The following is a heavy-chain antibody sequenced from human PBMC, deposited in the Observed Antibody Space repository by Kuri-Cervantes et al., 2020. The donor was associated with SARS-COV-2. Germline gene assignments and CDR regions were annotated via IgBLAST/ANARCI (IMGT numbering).Heavy chain of an antibody. D-gene: IGHD1-26*01. CDR1: GFTFSSYA. V-gene: IGHV3-23*01. CDR2: ISGSGGST. J-gene: IGHJ4*02. Sequence: GESLKISCAASGFTFSSYAMHWVRQAPGKGLEWVSAISGSGGSTYYADSVKGRFTISRDNSKNTLYLQMNSLRAEDTAVYYCAKDQWELLGGGYWGQGTLVTDSS. CDR3: AKDQWELLGGGY.